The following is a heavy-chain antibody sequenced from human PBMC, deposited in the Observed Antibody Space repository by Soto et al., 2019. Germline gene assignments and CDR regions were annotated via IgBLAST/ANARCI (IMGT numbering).Heavy chain of an antibody. D-gene: IGHD3-22*01. Sequence: SVKVSCKASGFTFTSSAVQWVRQARGQRLEWIGWIVVGSGNTNYAQKFQERVTITRDMSTSTAYMELSSLRSEDTAVYYCAASRDYYDSSGSFWFDPWGQGTLVTVS. CDR2: IVVGSGNT. J-gene: IGHJ5*02. CDR3: AASRDYYDSSGSFWFDP. V-gene: IGHV1-58*01. CDR1: GFTFTSSA.